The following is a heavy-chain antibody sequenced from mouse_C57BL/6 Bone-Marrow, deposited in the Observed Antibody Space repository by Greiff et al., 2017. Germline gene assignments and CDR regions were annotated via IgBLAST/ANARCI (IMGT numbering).Heavy chain of an antibody. CDR3: ARHALITTVVAPDWYFDV. CDR1: GYTFTEYT. J-gene: IGHJ1*03. CDR2: FYPGSGSI. V-gene: IGHV1-62-2*01. Sequence: VQLQESGAELVKPGASVKLSCKASGYTFTEYTIHWVKQRSGQGLEWIGWFYPGSGSIKYNEKFKDKATLTADKSSSTVYMELSRLTSEDSAVYFCARHALITTVVAPDWYFDVWGTGTTVTVSS. D-gene: IGHD1-1*01.